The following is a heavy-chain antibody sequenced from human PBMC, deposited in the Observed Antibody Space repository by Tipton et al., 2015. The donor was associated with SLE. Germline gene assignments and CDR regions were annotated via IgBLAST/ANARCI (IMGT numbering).Heavy chain of an antibody. CDR2: MNPNSGNT. CDR3: ARAPPQLGFDY. CDR1: GYTFTSFD. Sequence: QLVQSGAEVKKPGASVKVSCKASGYTFTSFDINWVRQATGQGLEWMGWMNPNSGNTAYAQKFQGRVTMTRDTSISTAYMELSSLGSEDTAVYYCARAPPQLGFDYWGQGTLVTVSS. J-gene: IGHJ4*02. D-gene: IGHD5-24*01. V-gene: IGHV1-8*01.